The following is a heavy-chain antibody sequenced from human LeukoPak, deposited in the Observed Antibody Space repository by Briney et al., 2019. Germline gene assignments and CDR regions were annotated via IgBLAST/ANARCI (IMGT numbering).Heavy chain of an antibody. V-gene: IGHV4-59*01. J-gene: IGHJ4*02. D-gene: IGHD5-12*01. CDR1: GGSISSYY. CDR3: ARQHRGYSGYDYFYY. Sequence: PSETLSLTCTVSGGSISSYYWSWIRQPPGKGLEWIGYISYSGSTNYNPSLKSRVTISVDTSKNQCSLKLSSVTAADTAVFYCARQHRGYSGYDYFYYWGQGTLVTVSS. CDR2: ISYSGST.